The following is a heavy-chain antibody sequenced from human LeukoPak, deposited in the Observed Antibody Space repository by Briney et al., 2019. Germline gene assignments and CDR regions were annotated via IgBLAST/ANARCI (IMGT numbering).Heavy chain of an antibody. Sequence: AASVNVSCKASGGTFSSYAISWVRQAPGQGLEWMGGIIPIFGTANYAQKFQGRVTITADKSTSTAYMELSSLRSEDTAVYYCARGPQWLPQGQYFQHWGQGTLVTVSS. V-gene: IGHV1-69*06. CDR3: ARGPQWLPQGQYFQH. CDR1: GGTFSSYA. J-gene: IGHJ1*01. D-gene: IGHD6-19*01. CDR2: IIPIFGTA.